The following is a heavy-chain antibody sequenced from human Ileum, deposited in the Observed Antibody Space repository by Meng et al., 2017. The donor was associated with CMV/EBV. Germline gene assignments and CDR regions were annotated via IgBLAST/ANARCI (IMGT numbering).Heavy chain of an antibody. CDR1: GLTFSNAW. V-gene: IGHV3-74*02. Sequence: VRLVEYGGGVVERGGCLRLSCVASGLTFSNAWMRWVRQVPGKGLVWVSRVDTDGSNRHYAESVKGRFTISRDNAKDTVYLQINNVRAEDTAVYYCGRDLHIPGHPDFIDYWGQGALVTVSS. D-gene: IGHD3-16*01. J-gene: IGHJ4*02. CDR3: GRDLHIPGHPDFIDY. CDR2: VDTDGSNR.